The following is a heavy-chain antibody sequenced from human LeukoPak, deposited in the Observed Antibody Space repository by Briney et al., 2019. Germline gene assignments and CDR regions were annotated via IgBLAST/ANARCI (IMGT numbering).Heavy chain of an antibody. CDR1: GYTFTVYY. V-gene: IGHV1-2*02. D-gene: IGHD4-11*01. CDR2: INPNSGGT. Sequence: ASVTVSFTASGYTFTVYYMHWVRQAPGQGLEGMGWINPNSGGTNYAQKFQGRVTMTRDTSISTAYMELSRLRSDDTAVYYCARDDYSNYWGQGTLVTVSS. CDR3: ARDDYSNY. J-gene: IGHJ4*02.